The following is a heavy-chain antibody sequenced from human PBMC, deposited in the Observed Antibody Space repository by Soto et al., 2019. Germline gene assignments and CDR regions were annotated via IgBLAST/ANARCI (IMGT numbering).Heavy chain of an antibody. CDR3: TTEGRD. Sequence: EVQLVESGGGLVKPGGSLTLSCAASAFTFSSAWMSWVRQAPGKGLEWVGRIRSKTDGGTADYTAPVKGRFIISRDDSRNTVSLQMNSLKSEDTGVYYCTTEGRDWGQGTLVTVSS. V-gene: IGHV3-15*01. J-gene: IGHJ4*02. CDR2: IRSKTDGGTA. CDR1: AFTFSSAW.